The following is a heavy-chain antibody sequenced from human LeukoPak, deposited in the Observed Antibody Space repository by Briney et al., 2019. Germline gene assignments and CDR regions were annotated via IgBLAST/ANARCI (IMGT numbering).Heavy chain of an antibody. CDR1: GASISSSNYY. Sequence: SETLSLTCTVSGASISSSNYYWGWIRQPPGKGLEWIGSIYYSGTTYYNPSLKSRVTISVDTSKNQFSLKLSSVTAADTAVYYCARDGGSGSFGFDYWGQGTLVTVSS. D-gene: IGHD5-12*01. V-gene: IGHV4-39*07. CDR3: ARDGGSGSFGFDY. CDR2: IYYSGTT. J-gene: IGHJ4*02.